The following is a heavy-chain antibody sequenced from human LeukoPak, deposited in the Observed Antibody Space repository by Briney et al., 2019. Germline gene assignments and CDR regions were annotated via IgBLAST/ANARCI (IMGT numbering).Heavy chain of an antibody. Sequence: SETLSLTCTVSGGSISSYYWSWIRQPPGKGLEWIGYIYYSGSTNYNPSLKGRVTISVDTSKNQFSLKLSSVTAADTAVYYCARSGSGYYYFDYWGQGTLVTVSS. J-gene: IGHJ4*02. CDR3: ARSGSGYYYFDY. V-gene: IGHV4-59*01. CDR1: GGSISSYY. D-gene: IGHD3-22*01. CDR2: IYYSGST.